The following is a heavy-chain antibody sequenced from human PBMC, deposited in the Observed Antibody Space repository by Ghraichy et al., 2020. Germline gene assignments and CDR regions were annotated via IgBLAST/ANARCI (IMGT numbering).Heavy chain of an antibody. CDR2: MSGSGGRT. V-gene: IGHV3-23*01. J-gene: IGHJ5*02. CDR1: GFTFSNYV. Sequence: GESLNISCAVSGFTFSNYVMNWVRQAPGKGLQWVSTMSGSGGRTYYADSVKGRFTISRDNSKKILYLQMNSLRAEDTAVYYCAKDGAYNDILSGFYNWFDPWGLGTLVTVPS. CDR3: AKDGAYNDILSGFYNWFDP. D-gene: IGHD3-9*01.